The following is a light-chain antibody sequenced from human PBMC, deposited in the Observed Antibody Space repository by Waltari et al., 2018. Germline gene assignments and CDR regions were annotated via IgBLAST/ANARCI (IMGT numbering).Light chain of an antibody. CDR2: EYS. Sequence: NFMLTQPHSVSESPGVTVTISCTRSSGRIAGNFVQWYQQRPGSAPSVVIYEYSQRPSGVPDRFSGSIDGSSNSASLTISGLKTEDEADYYCQSYDSTNHVVFGGGTKLTVL. V-gene: IGLV6-57*04. CDR1: SGRIAGNF. CDR3: QSYDSTNHVV. J-gene: IGLJ2*01.